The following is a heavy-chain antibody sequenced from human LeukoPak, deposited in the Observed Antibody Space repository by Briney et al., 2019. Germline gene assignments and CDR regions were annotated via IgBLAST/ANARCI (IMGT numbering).Heavy chain of an antibody. Sequence: GGSLRLSCAASGFTFCDYYMSWIRQAPGKGLEWVSYMSNGDTTIYYADSVKGRFTISRDNAKNSLYLQMDSLRAEDTAVYYCARVGSGDYNFYFYYMDVWGKGTTVTVSS. CDR1: GFTFCDYY. CDR2: MSNGDTTI. CDR3: ARVGSGDYNFYFYYMDV. D-gene: IGHD4-17*01. J-gene: IGHJ6*03. V-gene: IGHV3-11*01.